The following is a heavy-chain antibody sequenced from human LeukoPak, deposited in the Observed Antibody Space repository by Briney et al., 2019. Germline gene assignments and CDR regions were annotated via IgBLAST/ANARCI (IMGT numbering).Heavy chain of an antibody. CDR3: ARRYYYDSSGYYQGYYFDY. CDR2: IYYSGST. V-gene: IGHV4-39*01. CDR1: GGSISSSSYY. J-gene: IGHJ4*02. D-gene: IGHD3-22*01. Sequence: SETLSLTCTVSGGSISSSSYYWGWIRQPPGKGLEWIGSIYYSGSTYYNPSLKSRATISVDTSKNQFSLKLSSVTAADTAVYYCARRYYYDSSGYYQGYYFDYWGQGTLVTVSS.